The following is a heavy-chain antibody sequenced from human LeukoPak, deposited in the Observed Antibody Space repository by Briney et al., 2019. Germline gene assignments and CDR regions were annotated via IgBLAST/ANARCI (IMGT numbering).Heavy chain of an antibody. Sequence: GGSLRLSCAASGFTFSTYAMHWVRQAPGKGLEWVAVMSYDGGHKYYADSVKGRFTISRDNSKNTLYLQMNSLRAEDTAVYYCAKGQLVDYGMDVWVQGTTVTVSS. CDR2: MSYDGGHK. D-gene: IGHD2-15*01. V-gene: IGHV3-30*18. CDR1: GFTFSTYA. CDR3: AKGQLVDYGMDV. J-gene: IGHJ6*02.